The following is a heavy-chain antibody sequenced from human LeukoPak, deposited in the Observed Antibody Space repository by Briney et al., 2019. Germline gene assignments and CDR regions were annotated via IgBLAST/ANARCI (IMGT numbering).Heavy chain of an antibody. CDR2: MYYSGST. J-gene: IGHJ3*02. D-gene: IGHD1-26*01. Sequence: PSETLSLTCTVSGGSVSSHYWSWIRQPPGKGLEWIGYMYYSGSTNYNPSLKSRVTISVDTSKNQFSLKLSSVTAADTAAYYCARAQGTIVGAPFAFDIWGQGTMVTVSS. V-gene: IGHV4-59*02. CDR1: GGSVSSHY. CDR3: ARAQGTIVGAPFAFDI.